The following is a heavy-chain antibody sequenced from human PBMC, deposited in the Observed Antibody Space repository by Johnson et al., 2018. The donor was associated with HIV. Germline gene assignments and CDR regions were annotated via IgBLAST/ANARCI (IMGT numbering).Heavy chain of an antibody. V-gene: IGHV3-48*01. Sequence: EVQLVESGGGVVRPGGSLRLSCAASRFTFNNYAMSWVRQVPGEGLEWVSYISRSGSTIPYADSVKGRLTISRENAKNSLYLQMNSLRAGDTAVYYCARVPAADDAFDIWGQGTMVTVSS. D-gene: IGHD2-2*01. CDR2: ISRSGSTI. CDR1: RFTFNNYA. J-gene: IGHJ3*02. CDR3: ARVPAADDAFDI.